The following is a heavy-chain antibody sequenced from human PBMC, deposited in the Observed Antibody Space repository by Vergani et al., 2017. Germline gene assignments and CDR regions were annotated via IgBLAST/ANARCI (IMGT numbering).Heavy chain of an antibody. Sequence: EVQLVESGGGLVQPGGSLRLSCAASGFNFSSYWMSWVRQAPGKGLEWVANIKQDGSEKYYVDSVKGRFTISRDNAKNSLYLQMNSLRAEDTAVYYCAREEEVRGVIYGYWGQGTLVTVSS. J-gene: IGHJ4*02. V-gene: IGHV3-7*01. D-gene: IGHD3-10*01. CDR3: AREEEVRGVIYGY. CDR1: GFNFSSYW. CDR2: IKQDGSEK.